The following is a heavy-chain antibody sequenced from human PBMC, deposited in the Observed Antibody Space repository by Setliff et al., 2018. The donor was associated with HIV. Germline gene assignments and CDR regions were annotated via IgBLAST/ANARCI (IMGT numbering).Heavy chain of an antibody. D-gene: IGHD5-12*01. V-gene: IGHV1-69*10. CDR1: GGTFISYA. CDR2: FTPILGIP. J-gene: IGHJ4*02. Sequence: ASVKVSCNASGGTFISYAFTWVRQAPGQGLEWMGGFTPILGIPTYAQKFQGRVTITADTSTSTAYMELSSLRSEDTAVYYCARGWMATLNGPIGYWGQGTLVTFSS. CDR3: ARGWMATLNGPIGY.